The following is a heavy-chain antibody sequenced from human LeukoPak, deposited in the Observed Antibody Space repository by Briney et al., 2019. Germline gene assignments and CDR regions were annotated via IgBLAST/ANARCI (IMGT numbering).Heavy chain of an antibody. D-gene: IGHD3-10*01. CDR3: AKDRGWFDY. CDR1: GFTFSSYG. CDR2: ISYDGSNK. Sequence: PGGSLRLSCAASGFTFSSYGMHWVRQAPGKGLEWVAVISYDGSNKYYADYVKGRFTISRDNSKNTLYLQMNSLRAEDTAVYYCAKDRGWFDYWGQGTLVTVSS. V-gene: IGHV3-30*18. J-gene: IGHJ4*02.